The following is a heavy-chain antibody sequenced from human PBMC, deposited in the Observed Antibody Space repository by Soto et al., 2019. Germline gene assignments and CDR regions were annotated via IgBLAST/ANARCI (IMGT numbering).Heavy chain of an antibody. J-gene: IGHJ4*02. CDR3: AKTKWPDDVGSVDH. CDR1: GFTFSSYA. CDR2: ISGSGGST. Sequence: GGSLRLSCAASGFTFSSYAMSWVRQAPGKGLEWVSAISGSGGSTYYADSVKGRFTISRDNSKNTLYLQMNSPRAEDTAVYYCAKTKWPDDVGSVDHWGQGTLVTVSS. V-gene: IGHV3-23*01. D-gene: IGHD3-10*01.